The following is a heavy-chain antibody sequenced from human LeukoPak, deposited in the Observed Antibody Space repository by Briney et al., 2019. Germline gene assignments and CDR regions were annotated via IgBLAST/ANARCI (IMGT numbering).Heavy chain of an antibody. J-gene: IGHJ3*02. D-gene: IGHD3-3*01. CDR2: IYSGGST. CDR1: GFTVSSNY. CDR3: ARNKLEWLGAFDI. V-gene: IGHV3-66*02. Sequence: GGSLRLSCAASGFTVSSNYMSWVRQAPGKGLEWVSVIYSGGSTYYADSVKGRFTISRDNSKNTLYLQMNSLRAEDTAVYYCARNKLEWLGAFDIWGQGTMVTASS.